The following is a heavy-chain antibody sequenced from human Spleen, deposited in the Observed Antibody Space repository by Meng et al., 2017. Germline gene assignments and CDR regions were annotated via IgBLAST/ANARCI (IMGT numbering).Heavy chain of an antibody. Sequence: QGRLLGSGPGLVKPSGTLSLTCAVSGGSISSSNWWTWVRLPPGKGLEWIGEIYPSGSTNYNPSLKSRVTISVDKSKNQFSLKLSSVTAADTAVYYCARGPTTMAHDFDYWGQGTLVTVSS. D-gene: IGHD4-11*01. CDR3: ARGPTTMAHDFDY. CDR2: IYPSGST. CDR1: GGSISSSNW. V-gene: IGHV4-4*02. J-gene: IGHJ4*02.